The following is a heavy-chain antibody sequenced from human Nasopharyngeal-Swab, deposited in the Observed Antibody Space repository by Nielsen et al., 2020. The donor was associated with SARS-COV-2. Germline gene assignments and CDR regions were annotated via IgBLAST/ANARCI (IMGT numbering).Heavy chain of an antibody. V-gene: IGHV4-34*01. Sequence: SETLSLTCAVYGGSFSGYYWSWIRQPPGKGLEWIGEINHSGSTNYNPSLKSRVTISVDTSKNQFSLKLSSVTAADTAVYYCASVRAITIFGVVIERYGMDVWGQGTTVTVS. CDR1: GGSFSGYY. J-gene: IGHJ6*02. CDR3: ASVRAITIFGVVIERYGMDV. D-gene: IGHD3-3*01. CDR2: INHSGST.